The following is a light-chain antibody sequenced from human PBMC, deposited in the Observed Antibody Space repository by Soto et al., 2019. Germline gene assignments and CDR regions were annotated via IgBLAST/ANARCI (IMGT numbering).Light chain of an antibody. CDR3: QQYGSSFT. CDR2: GAS. V-gene: IGKV3-20*01. CDR1: QSVSSSY. J-gene: IGKJ3*01. Sequence: EIVLTQSPGTLSLSPGERATLSCRASQSVSSSYIAWYQQKPGQAPRLLIYGASSRATGIPDRFSGSGSGTDFTLTISILEPEDFAVYYCQQYGSSFTFGPGTKVDIK.